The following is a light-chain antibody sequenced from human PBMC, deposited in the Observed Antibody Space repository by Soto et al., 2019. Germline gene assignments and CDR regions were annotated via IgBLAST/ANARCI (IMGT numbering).Light chain of an antibody. J-gene: IGKJ4*01. V-gene: IGKV1-5*01. CDR1: QSISSW. CDR3: QQYNSYSPV. Sequence: DIQMTQSPSTLSASVGDRVTITCRASQSISSWLAWYQQKPGKAPKLLIYDASSLESGVPSRFSGSGSGTEFTLTISSLQPDDFATHYCQQYNSYSPVFGGGTKVEIK. CDR2: DAS.